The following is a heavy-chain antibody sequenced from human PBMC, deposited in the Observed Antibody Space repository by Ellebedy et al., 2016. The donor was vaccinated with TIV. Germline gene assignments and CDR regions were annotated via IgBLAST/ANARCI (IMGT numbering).Heavy chain of an antibody. CDR1: GGSISSYY. V-gene: IGHV4-59*04. Sequence: MPSETLSLTCTVSGGSISSYYWSWIRQPPGKGLEWIGYIYYSGSTYYNPSLKSRVTISVDTSKNQFSLKLSSVTASDTAVYYCARRTKIAATYDYWGQGTLVTVSS. J-gene: IGHJ4*02. CDR3: ARRTKIAATYDY. CDR2: IYYSGST. D-gene: IGHD6-6*01.